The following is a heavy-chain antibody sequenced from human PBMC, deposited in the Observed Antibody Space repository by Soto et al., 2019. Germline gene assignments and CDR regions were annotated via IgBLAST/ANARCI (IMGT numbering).Heavy chain of an antibody. CDR2: VSHDGRNI. CDR3: AKGGRQWLVTSDFNY. CDR1: GFTFSDYA. Sequence: VQLVESGGGVVQPGRSLRLSCAASGFTFSDYAMHWDRQAPGKGLEWVAVVSHDGRNIHYADSVKGRFTISRDSSKNTVSLEMTSRRAEDTAVYYCAKGGRQWLVTSDFNYWGQGALVTVSS. V-gene: IGHV3-30*18. J-gene: IGHJ4*02. D-gene: IGHD6-19*01.